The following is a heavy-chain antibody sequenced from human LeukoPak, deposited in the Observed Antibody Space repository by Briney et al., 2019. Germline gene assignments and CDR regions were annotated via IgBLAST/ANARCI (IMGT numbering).Heavy chain of an antibody. CDR2: ISSSSSYI. D-gene: IGHD1-26*01. Sequence: GGSLRLSCAASGFTFSSYSMNWVRQAPGKGLEWVSSISSSSSYIYYADSVKGRFTTSRDNAKNSLYLQMNSLRAEDTAVYYCARKGATTYLDYWGQGTLVTVSS. CDR3: ARKGATTYLDY. V-gene: IGHV3-21*01. CDR1: GFTFSSYS. J-gene: IGHJ4*02.